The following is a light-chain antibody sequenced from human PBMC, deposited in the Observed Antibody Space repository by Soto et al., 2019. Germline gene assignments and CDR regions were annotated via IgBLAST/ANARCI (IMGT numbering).Light chain of an antibody. CDR3: QQSYTRT. CDR1: QSISSW. V-gene: IGKV1-39*01. CDR2: AAS. Sequence: DIQMSQSPSFLSASFGDRVTIICRASQSISSWLAWYQQKPGKAPKLLIFAASRLQSGVPSRFSGSGSGTDFTLTISSLQPEDFATYYCQQSYTRTFGQGTKVDIK. J-gene: IGKJ1*01.